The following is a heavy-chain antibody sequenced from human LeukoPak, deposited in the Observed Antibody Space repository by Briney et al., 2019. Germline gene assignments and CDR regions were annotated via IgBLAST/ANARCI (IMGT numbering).Heavy chain of an antibody. CDR2: LCHSGST. J-gene: IGHJ6*04. CDR1: GYSITSGYY. Sequence: PSGTLSLTCAVSGYSITSGYYRGWSRQPPGEGLGGIGSLCHSGSTYYAPSLKGRVTISRDTSKNQFSLKLTSVTAADTAVYYCVRTDVVRGILTYFYGMDVWGKGTTVSVSS. V-gene: IGHV4-38-2*01. CDR3: VRTDVVRGILTYFYGMDV. D-gene: IGHD3-10*01.